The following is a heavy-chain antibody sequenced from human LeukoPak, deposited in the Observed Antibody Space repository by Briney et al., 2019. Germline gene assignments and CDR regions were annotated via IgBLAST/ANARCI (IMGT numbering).Heavy chain of an antibody. J-gene: IGHJ4*02. CDR1: GVTFSNPW. D-gene: IGHD5-12*01. V-gene: IGHV3-7*01. CDR3: ARDASGYARHFGY. Sequence: PGGSLRLSCAASGVTFSNPWLSGVRQAPGKGLEWVANIKQDGSEKYYVDSVKGRFTISRDNAKNSLYLQMNSLRAEDTAVYYCARDASGYARHFGYGGEGTLVTVSS. CDR2: IKQDGSEK.